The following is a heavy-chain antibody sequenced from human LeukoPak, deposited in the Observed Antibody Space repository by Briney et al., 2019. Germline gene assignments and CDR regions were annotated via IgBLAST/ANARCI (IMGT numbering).Heavy chain of an antibody. D-gene: IGHD3-22*01. Sequence: TGGSLRLSCAASGFTFSIAWMSWVRQAPGKGLEWISRIKSKTDGGTADYIAPVKGRFTILRDDSKNTRYLQMNSLKTEDTAMYYCAFYYDSGGYYFFDYWGQGTLVTVSS. CDR3: AFYYDSGGYYFFDY. V-gene: IGHV3-15*01. CDR1: GFTFSIAW. J-gene: IGHJ4*02. CDR2: IKSKTDGGTA.